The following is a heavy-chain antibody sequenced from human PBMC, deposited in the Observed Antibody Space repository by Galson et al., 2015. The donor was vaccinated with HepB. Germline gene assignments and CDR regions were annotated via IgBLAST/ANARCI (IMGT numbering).Heavy chain of an antibody. D-gene: IGHD6-19*01. V-gene: IGHV1-2*02. CDR2: INPNSGGT. Sequence: SVKVSCKASGYTFTGYYMHWVRQAPGQGLEWMGWINPNSGGTNYAQKFQGRVTMTRDTSISTAYMELSRLRSDDTAVYYCARDSSGWYARFDYWGQGTLVTVSS. CDR3: ARDSSGWYARFDY. CDR1: GYTFTGYY. J-gene: IGHJ4*02.